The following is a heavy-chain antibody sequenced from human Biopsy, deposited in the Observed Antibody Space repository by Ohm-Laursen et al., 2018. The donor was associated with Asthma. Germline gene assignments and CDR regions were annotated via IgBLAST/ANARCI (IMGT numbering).Heavy chain of an antibody. D-gene: IGHD3-22*01. J-gene: IGHJ4*02. CDR2: IWYDGSNK. Sequence: SLRLSCAASRFTFSSYGMHWVRQAPGKGLEWVAVIWYDGSNKYYADSVKGRFTISRDNSKNTLYLQMNSLRAEDTAVYYCARDFYDSSGYLHFDYWGQGTLVTVSS. CDR1: RFTFSSYG. CDR3: ARDFYDSSGYLHFDY. V-gene: IGHV3-33*01.